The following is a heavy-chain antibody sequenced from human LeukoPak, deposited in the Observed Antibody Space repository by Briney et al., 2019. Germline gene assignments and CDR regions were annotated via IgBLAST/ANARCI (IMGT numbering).Heavy chain of an antibody. CDR1: GFTFSSYG. V-gene: IGHV3-30*18. CDR3: AKEFRQMTNFDY. D-gene: IGHD5-24*01. Sequence: GGSLRLSCAASGFTFSSYGMHWVRQAPGKGLEWVAVISYDGSNKYYADSVKGRFAISRDKSKSTLNLQMNSLRAEDTAVYYCAKEFRQMTNFDYWGQGTLVTVSS. J-gene: IGHJ4*02. CDR2: ISYDGSNK.